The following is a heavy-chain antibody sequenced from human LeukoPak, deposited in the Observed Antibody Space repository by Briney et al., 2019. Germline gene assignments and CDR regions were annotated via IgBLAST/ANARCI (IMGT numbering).Heavy chain of an antibody. J-gene: IGHJ4*02. CDR3: TRESGSGNYYYDY. CDR1: GFTFDDYG. CDR2: INWNGGST. Sequence: GGSLRLSCAASGFTFDDYGMSWVRQTPGKGLEWVSGINWNGGSTGYADSVKGRFTISRDNAKNSLYLQMNSLRAEDTAVYYCTRESGSGNYYYDYWGQGTLVTVSS. D-gene: IGHD3-10*01. V-gene: IGHV3-20*04.